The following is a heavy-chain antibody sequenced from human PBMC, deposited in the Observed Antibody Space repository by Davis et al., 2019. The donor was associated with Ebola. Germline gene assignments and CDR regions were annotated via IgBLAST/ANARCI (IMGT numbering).Heavy chain of an antibody. J-gene: IGHJ4*02. V-gene: IGHV4-59*01. CDR2: IYYSGST. Sequence: MPSETLSLTCTVSGGSISSYYWSWIRQPPGKGLEWIGYIYYSGSTNYNPSLKSRVTISVDTSKNQFSLKLSSVTAADTAVYYCARALVSDGYNYWFDYWGQGTLVTVSS. D-gene: IGHD5-24*01. CDR1: GGSISSYY. CDR3: ARALVSDGYNYWFDY.